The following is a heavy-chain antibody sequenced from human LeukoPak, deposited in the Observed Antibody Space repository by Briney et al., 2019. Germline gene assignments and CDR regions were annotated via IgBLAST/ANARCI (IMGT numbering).Heavy chain of an antibody. CDR2: IRYDGSNK. V-gene: IGHV3-30*02. D-gene: IGHD2-2*01. J-gene: IGHJ4*02. CDR1: GFTLSSYG. Sequence: GGSLRLSCAASGFTLSSYGMHWVRQAPGKGLEWVAFIRYDGSNKYYADSVKGRFTISRDNSKNTLYLQMNSLRAEDTAVYYCAKGGGYQLLFDYWGQGTLVTVSS. CDR3: AKGGGYQLLFDY.